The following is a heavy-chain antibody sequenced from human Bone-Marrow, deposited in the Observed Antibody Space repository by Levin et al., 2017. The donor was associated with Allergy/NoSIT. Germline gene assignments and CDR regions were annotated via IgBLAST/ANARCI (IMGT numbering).Heavy chain of an antibody. Sequence: PSETLSLTCTVSGGSVGSGSYYWNWIRQFPGKELQWIGYINYSGSTIYNPSLNSRANISFDTSKRQFFLRLSSVTAADTAVYYCARDEIGYKFHHQYYYGLDVWRQGTTVAASS. CDR3: ARDEIGYKFHHQYYYGLDV. CDR1: GGSVGSGSYY. V-gene: IGHV4-61*01. D-gene: IGHD5-24*01. J-gene: IGHJ6*02. CDR2: INYSGST.